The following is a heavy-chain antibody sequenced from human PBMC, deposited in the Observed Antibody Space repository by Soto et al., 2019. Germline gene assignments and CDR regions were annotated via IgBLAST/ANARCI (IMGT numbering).Heavy chain of an antibody. V-gene: IGHV1-8*01. CDR3: ARGYCSGGSCEGVDFDY. D-gene: IGHD2-15*01. Sequence: GASVKVSCKASGYTFTSYDINWVRQATGQGLEWMGWMNPNSGNTGYAQKFQGRVTMTRNTSISTAYMELSSLRSEDTAVYYCARGYCSGGSCEGVDFDYWGQGTLVTVSS. CDR1: GYTFTSYD. CDR2: MNPNSGNT. J-gene: IGHJ4*02.